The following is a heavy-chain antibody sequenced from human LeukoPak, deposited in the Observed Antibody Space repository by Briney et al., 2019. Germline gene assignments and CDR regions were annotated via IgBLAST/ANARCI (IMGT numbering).Heavy chain of an antibody. J-gene: IGHJ3*02. CDR2: ISSSSSTI. V-gene: IGHV3-48*01. D-gene: IGHD2-21*01. CDR3: ARDDPENYSDAFDI. Sequence: GGSLRLSCAASGFTFSSYSMNWVRQAPGKGLEWVSYISSSSSTIYYADSVKGRFTISRDNAKNSLYLQMNSLRAEDTAVYYCARDDPENYSDAFDIWGQGTMVTVSS. CDR1: GFTFSSYS.